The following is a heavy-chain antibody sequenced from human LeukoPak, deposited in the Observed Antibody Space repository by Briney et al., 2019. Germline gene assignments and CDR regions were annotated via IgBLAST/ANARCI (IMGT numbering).Heavy chain of an antibody. CDR3: AGPVFAVAPFDS. J-gene: IGHJ4*02. V-gene: IGHV3-7*01. D-gene: IGHD3-3*01. CDR1: GFTFSSYW. CDR2: IKQDGSEK. Sequence: PGGSLRLSCAASGFTFSSYWMSWVRQAPGKGLEWVANIKQDGSEKYYVDSVKGRFTISRDNAKNSLYLQMNSLRAEDTAVYYFAGPVFAVAPFDSGAQEPLATVS.